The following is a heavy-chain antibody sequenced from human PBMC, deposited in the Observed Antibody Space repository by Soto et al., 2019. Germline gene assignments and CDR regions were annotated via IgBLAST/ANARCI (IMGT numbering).Heavy chain of an antibody. J-gene: IGHJ4*02. D-gene: IGHD1-7*01. CDR1: GGSISGYY. CDR2: IYYSGST. V-gene: IGHV4-59*01. Sequence: QVQLQESGPGLVKPSETLSLTCTVSGGSISGYYWSWIRQPPGKGLEWIGYIYYSGSTNYNPSLKSRVTMSVDTSRNQFSLELSSVTAADTAVYYCAKGHPENWSYLTIDYWGQGTLVTVSS. CDR3: AKGHPENWSYLTIDY.